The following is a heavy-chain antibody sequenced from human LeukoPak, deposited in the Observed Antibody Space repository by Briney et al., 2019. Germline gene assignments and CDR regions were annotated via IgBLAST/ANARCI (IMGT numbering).Heavy chain of an antibody. CDR3: ARIRRGLDY. J-gene: IGHJ4*02. V-gene: IGHV3-23*01. D-gene: IGHD1-14*01. Sequence: GGSLRLSCAASGFTFSSYSMNWVRQAPGKGLEWVSAISGSGGSTYYADSVKGRFTISRDNSKNTLYLQMNSLRAEDTAVYYCARIRRGLDYWGQGTLVTVSS. CDR2: ISGSGGST. CDR1: GFTFSSYS.